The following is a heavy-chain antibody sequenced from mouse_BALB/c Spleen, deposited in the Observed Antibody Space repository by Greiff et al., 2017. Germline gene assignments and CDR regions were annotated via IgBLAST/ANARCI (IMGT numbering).Heavy chain of an antibody. Sequence: EVKLMESGPGLVKPSQSLSLTCTVTGYSITSDYAWNWIRQFPGNKLEWMGYISYSGSTSYNPSLKSRISITRDTSKNQFFLQLNSVTTEDTATYYCAKALSYAMDYWGQGTSVTVSS. J-gene: IGHJ4*01. D-gene: IGHD1-3*01. CDR1: GYSITSDYA. CDR2: ISYSGST. V-gene: IGHV3-2*02. CDR3: AKALSYAMDY.